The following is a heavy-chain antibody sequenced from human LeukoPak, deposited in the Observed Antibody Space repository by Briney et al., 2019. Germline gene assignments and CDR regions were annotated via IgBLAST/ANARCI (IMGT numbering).Heavy chain of an antibody. Sequence: PSQTLSLTCTVSGGSISGGGYYWSWIRQHPGKGLEWIGYIYYSGSTYYNPSLKSRVTISVDTSKNQFSLKLSSMTAADTAVYYCALGVGADGLDYWSQGTLVTVSS. CDR3: ALGVGADGLDY. J-gene: IGHJ4*02. D-gene: IGHD1-26*01. V-gene: IGHV4-31*03. CDR2: IYYSGST. CDR1: GGSISGGGYY.